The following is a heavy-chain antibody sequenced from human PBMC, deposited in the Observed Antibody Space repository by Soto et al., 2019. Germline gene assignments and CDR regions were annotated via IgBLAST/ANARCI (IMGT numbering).Heavy chain of an antibody. V-gene: IGHV5-51*01. CDR2: IYTGDSDT. CDR3: ARHSPSDTDH. J-gene: IGHJ4*02. CDR1: GYSFTSYW. Sequence: GESLKVSWKGSGYSFTSYWIGWVRQMPGKGLEWMGIIYTGDSDTGYSPSFQGQVTISADKSISTAYLQWSSLKASDIAMYYCARHSPSDTDHWRQGTLVTVSS. D-gene: IGHD2-21*02.